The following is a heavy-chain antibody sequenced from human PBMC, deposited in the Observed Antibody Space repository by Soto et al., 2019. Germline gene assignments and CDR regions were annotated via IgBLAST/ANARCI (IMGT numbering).Heavy chain of an antibody. CDR2: IYPEQSRA. V-gene: IGHV5-51*01. CDR3: ARRHYDTLTGQRYHLDF. D-gene: IGHD3-9*01. J-gene: IGHJ4*02. CDR1: VSSFSTFW. Sequence: ESLKISCKGSVSSFSTFWIGWVRQMPGKGLEWVAIIYPEQSRAMYSPAFQGQVTISVDKYISTAYLEWNSLKASDTAIYYCARRHYDTLTGQRYHLDFWGPGTLVTVSS.